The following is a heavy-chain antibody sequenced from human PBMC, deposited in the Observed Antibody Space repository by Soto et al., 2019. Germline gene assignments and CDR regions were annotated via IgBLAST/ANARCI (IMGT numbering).Heavy chain of an antibody. Sequence: GESLKISCKGSEYNFATYWIGWVRQVPGKGLEWMGIIYPGDSDIRYSPSFQGQVTISADKSISTAYLQWSSLKASDTAMYYCAGSHYDSAGYYSEFDYWGQGTLVTVSS. D-gene: IGHD3-22*01. J-gene: IGHJ4*02. CDR2: IYPGDSDI. CDR1: EYNFATYW. CDR3: AGSHYDSAGYYSEFDY. V-gene: IGHV5-51*01.